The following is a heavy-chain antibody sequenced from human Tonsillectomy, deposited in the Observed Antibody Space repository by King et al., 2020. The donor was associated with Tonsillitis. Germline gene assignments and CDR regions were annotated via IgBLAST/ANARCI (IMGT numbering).Heavy chain of an antibody. J-gene: IGHJ4*02. Sequence: VQLVESGGGLVQPGGSLRLSCAASGFTFSSYSMNWVRQAPGKGLEWVSYISSSSSTIYYADSVKGRFTISRDNAKNSLYLQMNSLRDEDTAVYYCFPEVDSWYVSDYWGQGTLVTVSS. CDR2: ISSSSSTI. D-gene: IGHD6-13*01. V-gene: IGHV3-48*02. CDR1: GFTFSSYS. CDR3: FPEVDSWYVSDY.